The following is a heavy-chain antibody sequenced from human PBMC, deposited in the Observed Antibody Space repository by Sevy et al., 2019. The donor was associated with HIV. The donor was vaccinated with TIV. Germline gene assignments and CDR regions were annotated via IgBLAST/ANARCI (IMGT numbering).Heavy chain of an antibody. D-gene: IGHD3-10*01. CDR1: GFSFSSFW. CDR2: IKEDGSEK. CDR3: ARERRSSGIDY. Sequence: GGSLRLSCAVSGFSFSSFWMSWVRQAPGKGLEWVADIKEDGSEKNYVDSVKGRFSISRDNAENSLYLQMSNVRVDDTAVYYCARERRSSGIDYWGQGTLVTVSS. J-gene: IGHJ4*01. V-gene: IGHV3-7*01.